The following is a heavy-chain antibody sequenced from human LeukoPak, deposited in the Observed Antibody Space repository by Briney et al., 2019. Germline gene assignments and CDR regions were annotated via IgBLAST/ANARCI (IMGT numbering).Heavy chain of an antibody. CDR2: IRSKAYGGTT. Sequence: PGGSLRLSCTASGFTFGDYAMSWFRQAPGTGLEWVGFIRSKAYGGTTEYAASVKGRFTISRDDSKSIAYLQMNSLKTEDTAVYYCTSSRYSSGWLDYWGEETLVTVSS. CDR3: TSSRYSSGWLDY. J-gene: IGHJ4*02. CDR1: GFTFGDYA. V-gene: IGHV3-49*03. D-gene: IGHD6-19*01.